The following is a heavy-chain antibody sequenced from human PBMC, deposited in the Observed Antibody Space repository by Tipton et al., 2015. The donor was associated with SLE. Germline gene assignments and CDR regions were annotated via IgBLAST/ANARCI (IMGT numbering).Heavy chain of an antibody. J-gene: IGHJ6*02. Sequence: SGFPFSSYAMTWDRQAPGKGLEWVSSISGSGGSTYYVDSVRGRFATSRDNSNNTLYLEMNSLRVDDTAVYYCAKGRGGSSWFYNYDMDVWGQGTTVTVSS. CDR3: AKGRGGSSWFYNYDMDV. V-gene: IGHV3-23*01. D-gene: IGHD6-13*01. CDR2: ISGSGGST. CDR1: GFPFSSYA.